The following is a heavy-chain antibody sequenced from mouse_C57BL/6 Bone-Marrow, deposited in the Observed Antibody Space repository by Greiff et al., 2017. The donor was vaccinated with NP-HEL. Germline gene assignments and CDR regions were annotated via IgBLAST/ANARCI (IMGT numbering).Heavy chain of an antibody. V-gene: IGHV1-81*01. CDR1: GYTFTSYG. CDR3: PITTALWYFDV. J-gene: IGHJ1*03. CDR2: IYPRSGNT. D-gene: IGHD1-1*01. Sequence: LQQSGAELARPGASVKLSCKASGYTFTSYGISWVKQRTGQGLEWIGEIYPRSGNTYYNEKFKGKATLTADKSSSTAYMELRSLTSEDSAVYFCPITTALWYFDVWGTGTTVTVSS.